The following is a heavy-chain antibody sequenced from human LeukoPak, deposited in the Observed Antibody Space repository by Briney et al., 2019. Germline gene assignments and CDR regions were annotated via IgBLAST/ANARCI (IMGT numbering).Heavy chain of an antibody. D-gene: IGHD3-16*01. Sequence: QPAGSLRLSCVVSGFSVKSKYMSWLRQAPGKGLEWVSTIFVDGKTFYADSVKGRFTISRDNSTNTLFLQISGLRVDDAAVYYCATDWGFDSWGRGTLVTVSS. CDR3: ATDWGFDS. J-gene: IGHJ4*02. V-gene: IGHV3-53*01. CDR1: GFSVKSKY. CDR2: IFVDGKT.